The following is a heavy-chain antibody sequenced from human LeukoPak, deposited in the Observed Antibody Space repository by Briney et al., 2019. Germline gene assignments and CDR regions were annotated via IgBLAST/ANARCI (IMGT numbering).Heavy chain of an antibody. Sequence: GASVKVSCKASGYTFIRYYLHWVRQAPGQGLDWMGIINPSGGSTSYAQKLQGRVTMTTDTSTSTAYMELRSLRSDDTAVYYCARVRRPTMIVVVYDAFDIWGQGTMVTVSS. V-gene: IGHV1-46*01. CDR3: ARVRRPTMIVVVYDAFDI. J-gene: IGHJ3*02. CDR1: GYTFIRYY. D-gene: IGHD3-22*01. CDR2: INPSGGST.